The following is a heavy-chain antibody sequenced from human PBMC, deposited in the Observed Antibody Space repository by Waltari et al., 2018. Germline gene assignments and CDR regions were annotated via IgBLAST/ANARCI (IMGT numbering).Heavy chain of an antibody. V-gene: IGHV1-24*01. Sequence: QVQLVQSGAEVKKPGASVKVSCKVSGYTLTELSMHWVRQAPGKGLAWMGGFDPEDGETIYAQKFQGRVTMTEDTSTDTAYMELSSLRSEDTAVYYCATTVTRLYYYGSGSYGWFDPWGQGTLVTVSS. D-gene: IGHD3-10*01. CDR2: FDPEDGET. J-gene: IGHJ5*02. CDR1: GYTLTELS. CDR3: ATTVTRLYYYGSGSYGWFDP.